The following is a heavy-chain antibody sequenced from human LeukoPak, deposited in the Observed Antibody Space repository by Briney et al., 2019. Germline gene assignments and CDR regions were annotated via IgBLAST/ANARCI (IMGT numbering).Heavy chain of an antibody. V-gene: IGHV3-53*01. CDR2: IYSGGST. D-gene: IGHD5-24*01. J-gene: IGHJ4*02. CDR1: GFTVSSNY. CDR3: ARSRDGYNFDNYFDY. Sequence: GGSLRLSCAASGFTVSSNYMSWVRQAPRTGLEWVSVIYSGGSTYYADSVKGRFTVSRDNSKNTLYLQMNSLRAEDTAVYYCARSRDGYNFDNYFDYWGQGTLVTVSS.